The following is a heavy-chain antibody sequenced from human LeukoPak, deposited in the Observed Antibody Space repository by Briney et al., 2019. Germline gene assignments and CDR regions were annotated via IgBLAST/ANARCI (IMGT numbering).Heavy chain of an antibody. CDR3: ARGEDY. Sequence: GGPLRLSCAASGFTVHFYSMTWVRQAPGKGLEWVSYISSRSSTIYYTDSVKGRFTVSRDNAKNSLNLQMNSMRDEDTAVYYCARGEDYWGQGTLVTVSS. CDR2: ISSRSSTI. CDR1: GFTVHFYS. J-gene: IGHJ4*02. V-gene: IGHV3-48*02.